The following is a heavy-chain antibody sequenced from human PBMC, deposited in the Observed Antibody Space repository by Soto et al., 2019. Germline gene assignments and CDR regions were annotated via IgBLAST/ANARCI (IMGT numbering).Heavy chain of an antibody. D-gene: IGHD2-2*01. V-gene: IGHV3-21*01. CDR2: ISSSSSYI. J-gene: IGHJ5*02. CDR1: GFTFSSYS. Sequence: GGSLRLSCAASGFTFSSYSMNWVRQAPGKGLEWVSSISSSSSYIYYADSVKGRFTISRDNAKNSLYLQMNSLRAEDTAVYYCARGIREYQLLLWFDPWGQGTLVTVSS. CDR3: ARGIREYQLLLWFDP.